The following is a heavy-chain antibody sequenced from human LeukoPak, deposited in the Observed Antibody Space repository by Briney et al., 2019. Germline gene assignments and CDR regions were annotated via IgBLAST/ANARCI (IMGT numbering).Heavy chain of an antibody. CDR3: AKCRVSSSGSADH. J-gene: IGHJ5*02. CDR1: GYTFTSYS. D-gene: IGHD6-19*01. Sequence: ASVKVSCKASGYTFTSYSMHWVRQAPGLGLEWMGNINPRGGRTTYAQKFQGRVTMTSDTSTSTVYMELTNLRSEDTAVYYCAKCRVSSSGSADHWGQGTLITVSS. CDR2: INPRGGRT. V-gene: IGHV1-46*01.